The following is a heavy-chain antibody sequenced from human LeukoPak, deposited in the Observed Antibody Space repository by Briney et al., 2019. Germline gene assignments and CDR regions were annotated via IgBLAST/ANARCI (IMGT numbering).Heavy chain of an antibody. CDR2: INHSGST. V-gene: IGHV4-38-2*02. Sequence: SETLSLTCTVSGYSISSGYYWGWIRPPPGKGLEWIGEINHSGSTNYNPSLKSRVTISVDTSKTQFSLKLSSVTAADTAVYYCAKTRYYDSSGYYHNSDAFDIWGQGTMVTVSS. CDR1: GYSISSGYY. J-gene: IGHJ3*02. CDR3: AKTRYYDSSGYYHNSDAFDI. D-gene: IGHD3-22*01.